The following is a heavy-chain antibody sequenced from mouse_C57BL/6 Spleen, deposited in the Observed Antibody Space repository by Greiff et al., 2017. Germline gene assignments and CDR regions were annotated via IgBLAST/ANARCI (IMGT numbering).Heavy chain of an antibody. CDR3: ARGYYDGSSPRAMDY. V-gene: IGHV1-18*01. D-gene: IGHD1-1*01. J-gene: IGHJ4*01. CDR1: GYTFTDYN. CDR2: ITPNNGGT. Sequence: EVQLQQSGPELVKPGASVKIPCKASGYTFTDYNMDWVKQSHGKSLEWIGDITPNNGGTIYNQKFKGKATLTVDKSSSTAYMERRSLTSEDTAGYYCARGYYDGSSPRAMDYWGQGTSVTVAS.